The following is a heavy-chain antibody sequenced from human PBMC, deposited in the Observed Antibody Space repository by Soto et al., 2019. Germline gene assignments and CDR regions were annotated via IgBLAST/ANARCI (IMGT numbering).Heavy chain of an antibody. V-gene: IGHV3-30-3*01. Sequence: PGGSLRLSCSTSGFTFSSYAMHWFRQAPGKGVDSGAVISYDGSNKYHADSVKGRFTISRDNSKNTLYLQMNSLRAEDTAVYYCAREGRSHYDILTGYPAPDAFDIWGQGTMVTVSS. CDR1: GFTFSSYA. D-gene: IGHD3-9*01. CDR2: ISYDGSNK. CDR3: AREGRSHYDILTGYPAPDAFDI. J-gene: IGHJ3*02.